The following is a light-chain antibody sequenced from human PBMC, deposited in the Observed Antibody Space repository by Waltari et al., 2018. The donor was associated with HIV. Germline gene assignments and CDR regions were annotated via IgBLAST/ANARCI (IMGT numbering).Light chain of an antibody. CDR3: QQYFSYPRT. V-gene: IGKV1-8*01. J-gene: IGKJ1*01. Sequence: AIRMTQSPSSFSASTGDRVTITCRASQGISSSLAWYQQKPGKAPKLLMYAASTLQSGVPSRFSGSGSGTDFTLTISCLQSEDFATYYCQQYFSYPRTFGQGTNLEIK. CDR1: QGISSS. CDR2: AAS.